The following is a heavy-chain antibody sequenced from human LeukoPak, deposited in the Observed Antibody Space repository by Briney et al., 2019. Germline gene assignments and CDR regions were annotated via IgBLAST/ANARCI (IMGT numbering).Heavy chain of an antibody. J-gene: IGHJ3*02. CDR2: INWNGGST. V-gene: IGHV3-20*04. D-gene: IGHD4-23*01. Sequence: GGSLRLSCAASGFTFDDYGMSWVRQAPGKGLEWVSGINWNGGSTGYADSVKGRFTISRDNAKNSLYLQMNSLRAEDTAVYYCARILSETDYGGRFRAFDIWGQGTMVTVSS. CDR3: ARILSETDYGGRFRAFDI. CDR1: GFTFDDYG.